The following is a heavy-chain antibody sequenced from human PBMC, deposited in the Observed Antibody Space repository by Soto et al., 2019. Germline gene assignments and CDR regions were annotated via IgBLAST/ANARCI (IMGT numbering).Heavy chain of an antibody. CDR2: IIPIFGTA. J-gene: IGHJ4*02. Sequence: QVQLVQSGAEVKKPGSSVKVSCKASGGTFSSYAISWVRQAPGQGLEWMGGIIPIFGTANYAQKFQGRVTITADETTSTAYLELSSRSSEDTAVYYCATGRNCDSSAKACDYWGQGTLVTVSS. CDR3: ATGRNCDSSAKACDY. D-gene: IGHD3-22*01. CDR1: GGTFSSYA. V-gene: IGHV1-69*12.